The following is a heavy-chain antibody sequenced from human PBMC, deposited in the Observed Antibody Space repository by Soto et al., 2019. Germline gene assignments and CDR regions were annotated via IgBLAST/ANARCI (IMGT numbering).Heavy chain of an antibody. CDR2: IYYSGST. CDR1: GGSISSGGYY. Sequence: SETLSLTCTVSGGSISSGGYYWSWIRQHPGKGLEWIGYIYYSGSTYYNPSLKSRVTISVDTSKNQFSLKLSSVTAADTAVYYCARAIADLEWLIGPFDPWGQGTLVTVPQ. CDR3: ARAIADLEWLIGPFDP. D-gene: IGHD3-3*01. J-gene: IGHJ5*02. V-gene: IGHV4-31*03.